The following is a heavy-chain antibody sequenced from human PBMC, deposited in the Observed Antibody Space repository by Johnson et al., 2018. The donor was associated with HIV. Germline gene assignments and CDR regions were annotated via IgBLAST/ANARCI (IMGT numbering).Heavy chain of an antibody. CDR3: AKCTEWFLGLRWAM. D-gene: IGHD3-3*01. CDR2: ISYDGSNK. J-gene: IGHJ1*01. CDR1: GFTFSSYG. Sequence: VQLVESGGGVVQPGRSLRLSCAASGFTFSSYGMHWVRQAPGKGLEWVAVISYDGSNKYYADSVKGRFTISRDNSKNTLSLQMNSLRAEDTAVYYCAKCTEWFLGLRWAMWG. V-gene: IGHV3-30*18.